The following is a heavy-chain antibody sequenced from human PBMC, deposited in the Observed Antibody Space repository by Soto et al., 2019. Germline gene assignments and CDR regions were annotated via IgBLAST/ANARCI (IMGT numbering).Heavy chain of an antibody. V-gene: IGHV4-28*01. Sequence: SETLSLTCAVSGYSISSSNWWGWIRQPPGKGLEWIGYIYYSGTTYYNPSLKSRVTMSVDTSKNQFSLKLTSVTAAHTAVYYCATVWFGESQHWGQGTLVT. CDR1: GYSISSSNW. J-gene: IGHJ1*01. D-gene: IGHD3-10*01. CDR3: ATVWFGESQH. CDR2: IYYSGTT.